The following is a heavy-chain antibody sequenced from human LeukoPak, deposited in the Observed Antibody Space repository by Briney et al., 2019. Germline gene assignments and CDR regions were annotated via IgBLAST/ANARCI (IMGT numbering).Heavy chain of an antibody. J-gene: IGHJ4*02. Sequence: GASVRVSCKASGYTFTDYAINWVRQAPGQGLEWMGWINTNTGNPTYAQGFTGRFVFSLDTSVSTAYLQISSLKAEGTALYYCARKGSDCSGGTCYYYFDYWGQGTLVTVSS. V-gene: IGHV7-4-1*02. D-gene: IGHD2-15*01. CDR1: GYTFTDYA. CDR3: ARKGSDCSGGTCYYYFDY. CDR2: INTNTGNP.